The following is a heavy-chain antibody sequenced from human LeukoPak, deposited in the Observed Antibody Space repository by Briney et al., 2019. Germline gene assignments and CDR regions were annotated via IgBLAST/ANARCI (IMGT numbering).Heavy chain of an antibody. CDR1: GFTVSSYA. CDR2: ISYDGSNK. V-gene: IGHV3-30-3*01. D-gene: IGHD3-9*01. CDR3: ARDYDILTGYSPGAFDI. J-gene: IGHJ3*02. Sequence: GGSLRLSCAASGFTVSSYAMHWVRQAPGKGLEWVAVISYDGSNKYYADSVKGRFTNSRDNSKNTLYLQMNSLRAEDTAVYYCARDYDILTGYSPGAFDIWGQGTMVTVSS.